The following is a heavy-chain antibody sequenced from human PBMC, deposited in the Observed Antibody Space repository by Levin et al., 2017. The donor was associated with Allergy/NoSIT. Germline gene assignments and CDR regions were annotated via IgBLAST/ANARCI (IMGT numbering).Heavy chain of an antibody. Sequence: SLKISCAASGFTFDDYAMHWVRQAPGKGLEWVSGISWNSGSIGYADSVKGRFTISRDNAKNSLYLQMNSLRAEDTALYYCAKDIFPHYYGSGSYPIRGDYWGQGTLVTVSS. CDR3: AKDIFPHYYGSGSYPIRGDY. CDR1: GFTFDDYA. D-gene: IGHD3-10*01. CDR2: ISWNSGSI. V-gene: IGHV3-9*01. J-gene: IGHJ4*02.